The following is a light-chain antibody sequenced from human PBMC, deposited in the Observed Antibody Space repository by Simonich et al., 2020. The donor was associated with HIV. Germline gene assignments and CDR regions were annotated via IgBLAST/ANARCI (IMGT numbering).Light chain of an antibody. V-gene: IGLV1-44*01. CDR2: RKN. J-gene: IGLJ3*02. CDR1: SSNIGSNT. Sequence: QSVLTQPPSASGTPGQRVTISCSGSSSNIGSNTVNWYQQLPGTAPKVLIYRKNQRPSGVPDRFSGSKSGTSASLAISGLQSEDEADYYCSTWDDSLNGWVFGGGTKLTVL. CDR3: STWDDSLNGWV.